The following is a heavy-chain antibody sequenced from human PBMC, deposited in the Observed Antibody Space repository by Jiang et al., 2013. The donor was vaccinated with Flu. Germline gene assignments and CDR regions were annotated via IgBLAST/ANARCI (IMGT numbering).Heavy chain of an antibody. D-gene: IGHD6-19*01. Sequence: SQTLSLTCAISGDSVSSNSAAWNWIRQSPSRGLEWLGRTYYRSKWYNDYAVSVKSRITINPDTSKNQFSLQLNSVTPEDTAVYYCATIVPKQCWLQGAFDIWGQGTMVTVSS. J-gene: IGHJ3*02. V-gene: IGHV6-1*01. CDR3: ATIVPKQCWLQGAFDI. CDR1: GDSVSSNSAA. CDR2: TYYRSKWYN.